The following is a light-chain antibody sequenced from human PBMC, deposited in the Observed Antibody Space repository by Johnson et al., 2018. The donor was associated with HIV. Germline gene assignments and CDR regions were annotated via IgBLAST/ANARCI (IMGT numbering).Light chain of an antibody. CDR1: SSNIGTNY. V-gene: IGLV1-51*02. CDR3: GTWDSSLSSYV. Sequence: QSVLTQPPSVSAAPGQKVTISCSGGSSNIGTNYVSWYQQFPGTAPKLLIYENNKRPSGIPGRFSGSKSGTSATLGITGLQTGDEADYYCGTWDSSLSSYVFGIGTKVTVL. CDR2: ENN. J-gene: IGLJ1*01.